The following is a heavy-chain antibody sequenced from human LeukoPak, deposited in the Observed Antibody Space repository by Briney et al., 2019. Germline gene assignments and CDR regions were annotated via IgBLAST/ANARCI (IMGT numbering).Heavy chain of an antibody. CDR3: ARRYPRGISGSYHYYYYMDV. J-gene: IGHJ6*03. CDR2: IYTSGST. CDR1: GGSISSYY. V-gene: IGHV4-4*07. D-gene: IGHD1-26*01. Sequence: SETLSLTCTVSGGSISSYYWSWIRQPAGKGLEWIGRIYTSGSTNYNPSLKSRVTMSVDTSKNQFSLKLSSVTAADTAVYYCARRYPRGISGSYHYYYYMDVWGKGTTVTISS.